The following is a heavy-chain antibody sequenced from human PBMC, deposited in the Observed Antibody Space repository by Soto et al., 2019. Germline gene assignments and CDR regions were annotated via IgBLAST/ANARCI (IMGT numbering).Heavy chain of an antibody. CDR3: ARDPLGITIFGVALHSYYYYGMDV. Sequence: ASVKVSCKASGYTFTIYGISWVRQAPGQGLEWMGLISAYNGNTNYAQKLQGRVTMTTDTSTSTAYMELRSLRSDETALYYCARDPLGITIFGVALHSYYYYGMDVWGQGTTVTVSS. D-gene: IGHD3-3*01. CDR1: GYTFTIYG. CDR2: ISAYNGNT. J-gene: IGHJ6*02. V-gene: IGHV1-18*01.